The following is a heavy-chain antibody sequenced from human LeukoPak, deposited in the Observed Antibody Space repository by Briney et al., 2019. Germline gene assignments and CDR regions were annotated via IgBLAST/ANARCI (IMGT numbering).Heavy chain of an antibody. CDR1: GFTFSSYW. CDR3: IAVAGPYYFDY. CDR2: IKQDGSEK. Sequence: GGSLRLSCAASGFTFSSYWMSWVRQAPGQGLEWVANIKQDGSEKYYVDSVKGRFTISRDNAKNSLYLQMNSLRAEDTAVYYCIAVAGPYYFDYWGQGTLVTVSS. D-gene: IGHD6-19*01. J-gene: IGHJ4*02. V-gene: IGHV3-7*01.